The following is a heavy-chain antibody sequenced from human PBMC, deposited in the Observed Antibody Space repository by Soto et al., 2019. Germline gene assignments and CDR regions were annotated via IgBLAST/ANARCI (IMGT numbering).Heavy chain of an antibody. CDR3: AHRGYGDYPRDNWFDP. V-gene: IGHV2-5*01. CDR1: GFSVSTGGVG. J-gene: IGHJ5*02. D-gene: IGHD4-17*01. CDR2: TYWNDDN. Sequence: QITLKESGPTLVKPTQTLTLTCTFSGFSVSTGGVGVGWIRQPPGKALEWLALTYWNDDNRYSPSLKSRLTITKDTSKNQVVLTMTNIDPVDTATYYCAHRGYGDYPRDNWFDPWGQGTLVTVSS.